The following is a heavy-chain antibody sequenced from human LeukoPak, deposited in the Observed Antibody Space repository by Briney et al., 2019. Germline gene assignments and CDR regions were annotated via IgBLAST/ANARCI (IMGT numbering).Heavy chain of an antibody. CDR1: GYTFSDYY. V-gene: IGHV1-2*06. CDR2: INPKSGGT. CDR3: ARGYCSGGSCYLVENWFDF. Sequence: GSVKVSCKASGYTFSDYYMYWLRQAPGEGLEWMGRINPKSGGTNYAQNFQGRVTMTRDTSMNTAYMELSRLRSDDTAVYFCARGYCSGGSCYLVENWFDFWGQGTLVTVSS. J-gene: IGHJ5*01. D-gene: IGHD2-15*01.